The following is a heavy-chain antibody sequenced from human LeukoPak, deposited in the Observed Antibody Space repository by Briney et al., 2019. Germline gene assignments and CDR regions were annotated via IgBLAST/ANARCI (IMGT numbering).Heavy chain of an antibody. D-gene: IGHD3-22*01. V-gene: IGHV3-66*01. CDR1: GFTVSSNY. J-gene: IGHJ2*01. Sequence: GGSLRLSCAASGFTVSSNYMSWVRQAPGKGLEWVSVIYSGGSTYYADSVKGRFTISRDNSKNTLYLQMNSLRAEDTAVYYCARLYYYDSSGYYQPEYWYFDLWGRGTLVTVSS. CDR2: IYSGGST. CDR3: ARLYYYDSSGYYQPEYWYFDL.